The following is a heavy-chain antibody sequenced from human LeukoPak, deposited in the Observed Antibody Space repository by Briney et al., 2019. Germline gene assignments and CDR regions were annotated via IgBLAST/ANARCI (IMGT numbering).Heavy chain of an antibody. V-gene: IGHV4-59*01. J-gene: IGHJ4*02. D-gene: IGHD2-21*02. CDR1: GGSISSYY. CDR3: ARAPHIVVVTANPYYFDY. CDR2: IYYSGST. Sequence: SETLSLTCTVSGGSISSYYWSWIRQPPGKGLEWIGYIYYSGSTNYNPSLESRVTISVDTSKNQFSLKLSSVTAADTAVYYCARAPHIVVVTANPYYFDYWGQGTLVTVSS.